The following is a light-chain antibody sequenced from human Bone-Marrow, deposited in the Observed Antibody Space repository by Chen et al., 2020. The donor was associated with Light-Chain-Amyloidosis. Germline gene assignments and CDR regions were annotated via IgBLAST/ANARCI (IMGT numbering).Light chain of an antibody. V-gene: IGLV2-14*03. CDR2: DVS. Sequence: QSALTQPASVSGSPGQSITISCTGISGDVGAYNYVSWYQQHPGKAPKLLIYDVSNRPSGVSNRFSGSKSGNTASLTISGLQAEDEADYYCNSYTTSDTYVFGTGTGVTVL. CDR1: SGDVGAYNY. J-gene: IGLJ1*01. CDR3: NSYTTSDTYV.